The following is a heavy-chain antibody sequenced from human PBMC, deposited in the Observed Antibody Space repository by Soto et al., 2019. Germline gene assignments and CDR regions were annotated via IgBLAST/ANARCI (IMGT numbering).Heavy chain of an antibody. Sequence: PGGSLRLSCVVSGISFDDYAMHWVRQVRGKGLEWVSGINWDSGDIGYADSVKGRFTISRDNAKNSLYLQMNSLKTEDTALYYCAKDTAPGFYDANGHLDYWGQGTPVTVSS. J-gene: IGHJ4*02. V-gene: IGHV3-9*01. CDR1: GISFDDYA. CDR3: AKDTAPGFYDANGHLDY. D-gene: IGHD2-8*01. CDR2: INWDSGDI.